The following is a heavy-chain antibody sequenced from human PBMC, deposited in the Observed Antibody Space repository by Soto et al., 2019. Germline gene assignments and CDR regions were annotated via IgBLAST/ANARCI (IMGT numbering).Heavy chain of an antibody. CDR1: GYTFTDYA. Sequence: ASVKVSCKASGYTFTDYAMHWVRQAPGQRLEWMGWINAGNGNTKYSQKFQGRVTITRDTSASTAYMELSSLRSEDTAVYYCARGPTYGEIDYWGQGTLVTVSS. J-gene: IGHJ4*02. V-gene: IGHV1-3*01. D-gene: IGHD4-17*01. CDR3: ARGPTYGEIDY. CDR2: INAGNGNT.